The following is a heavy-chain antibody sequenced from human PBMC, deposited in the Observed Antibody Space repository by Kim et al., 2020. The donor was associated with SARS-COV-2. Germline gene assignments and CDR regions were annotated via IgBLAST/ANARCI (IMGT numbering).Heavy chain of an antibody. CDR2: IIPIFGTA. J-gene: IGHJ6*02. CDR3: ARDFTSGYYYYGMDV. D-gene: IGHD3-3*01. Sequence: SVKVSCKASGGTFSSYAISWVRQAPGQGLEWMGGIIPIFGTANYAQKFQGRVTITADESTSTAYMELSSLRSEDTAVYYCARDFTSGYYYYGMDVWGQGTTVTVSS. CDR1: GGTFSSYA. V-gene: IGHV1-69*13.